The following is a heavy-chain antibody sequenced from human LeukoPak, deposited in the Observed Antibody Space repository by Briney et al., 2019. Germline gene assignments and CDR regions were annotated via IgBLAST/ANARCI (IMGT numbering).Heavy chain of an antibody. CDR3: ARPYSSGWYGDFDY. CDR1: GFTFDDYA. V-gene: IGHV3-9*01. J-gene: IGHJ4*02. CDR2: ISWNSGSI. Sequence: GGSLRLSCAASGFTFDDYAMHWVRQAPGKGLEWVSGISWNSGSIGYADSVKGRFTISRDNSRNTLYLQMNSLRAEDTAVYYCARPYSSGWYGDFDYWGQGTLVTVSS. D-gene: IGHD6-19*01.